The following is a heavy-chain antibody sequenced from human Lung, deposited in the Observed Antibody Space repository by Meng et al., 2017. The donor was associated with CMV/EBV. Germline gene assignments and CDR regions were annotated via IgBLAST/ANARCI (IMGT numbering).Heavy chain of an antibody. Sequence: GGSLRLSCRASGYTFSSYSMSWVRQAPGKGLEWVSSISGSGGSTYSADSVKGRLTISRDNSESTLYLQMNSLTAEDTAIYYCVKGWQNLGDYWGQGTLVTVYS. D-gene: IGHD7-27*01. J-gene: IGHJ4*02. CDR1: GYTFSSYS. CDR2: ISGSGGST. CDR3: VKGWQNLGDY. V-gene: IGHV3-23*01.